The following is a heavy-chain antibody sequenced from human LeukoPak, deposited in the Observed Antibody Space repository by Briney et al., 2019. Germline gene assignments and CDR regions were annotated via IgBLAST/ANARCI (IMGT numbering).Heavy chain of an antibody. CDR3: ARAHSLTMVRGVILKENWFDP. V-gene: IGHV1-18*04. J-gene: IGHJ5*02. Sequence: ASVKVSCKASGYTFTSYGISWVRQAPGQGLEWRGWIGAYNGNTNYAQKLQGRVTMTTDQSTSTAYMELRSLRSDDTAVYHCARAHSLTMVRGVILKENWFDPWGQGTLVTVSS. CDR2: IGAYNGNT. CDR1: GYTFTSYG. D-gene: IGHD3-10*01.